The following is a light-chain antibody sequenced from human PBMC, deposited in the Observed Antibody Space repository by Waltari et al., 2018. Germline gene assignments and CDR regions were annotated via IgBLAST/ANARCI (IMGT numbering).Light chain of an antibody. V-gene: IGLV1-40*01. J-gene: IGLJ3*02. CDR3: QSYDSSLRVWV. CDR2: SNS. Sequence: VLTLPPSQTGTPAHTGAASSTASSSSIGPGYDMPSYQQLPGPAPEPLIYSNSDRPSGVPDRFSGSKSGTTASLAITGVQAEDEADYYCQSYDSSLRVWVFGGGTKLTVL. CDR1: SSSIGPGYD.